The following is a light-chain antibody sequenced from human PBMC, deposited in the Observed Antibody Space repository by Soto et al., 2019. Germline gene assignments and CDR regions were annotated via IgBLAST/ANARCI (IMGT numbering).Light chain of an antibody. CDR2: GAS. Sequence: ELVMTQSPATLSLSPGESATLSCRASQSVSSNLAWYQQKPGQAPRLLIYGASSRATGIPDRFSGSGSGTDFTLTISRLEPEDFAVYYCQQYGSSPPITFGQGTRLEIK. CDR3: QQYGSSPPIT. CDR1: QSVSSN. V-gene: IGKV3-20*01. J-gene: IGKJ5*01.